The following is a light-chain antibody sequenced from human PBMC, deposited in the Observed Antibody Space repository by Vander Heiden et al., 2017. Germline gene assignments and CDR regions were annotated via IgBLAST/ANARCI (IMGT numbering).Light chain of an antibody. CDR2: QDR. CDR3: QAWDSSILYV. CDR1: KLGDKF. J-gene: IGLJ1*01. V-gene: IGLV3-1*01. Sequence: SYELTQPPSVSVSPGQAATITCYGDKLGDKFVSWYQQKPGQSPVLVIYQDRKRPSGIPDRFSASHSGNTATLTIGGTQAMDEADYYCQAWDSSILYVFGTGTKVTVL.